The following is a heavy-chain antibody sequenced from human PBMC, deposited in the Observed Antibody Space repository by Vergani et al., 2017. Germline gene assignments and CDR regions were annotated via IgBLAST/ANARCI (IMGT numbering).Heavy chain of an antibody. Sequence: QVQLVESGGGVVPPGPSLSLSSPASVFTFSSYPMHCFRPAPRKGFVSVSVFSSHGINKYYADSVKGRFTISRYNSKNTLYLQMNSLRAEDTAVYYCARARRSSGWFDAFDIWGQGTMVTVSS. CDR1: VFTFSSYP. D-gene: IGHD6-19*01. J-gene: IGHJ3*02. CDR3: ARARRSSGWFDAFDI. CDR2: FSSHGINK. V-gene: IGHV3-30*14.